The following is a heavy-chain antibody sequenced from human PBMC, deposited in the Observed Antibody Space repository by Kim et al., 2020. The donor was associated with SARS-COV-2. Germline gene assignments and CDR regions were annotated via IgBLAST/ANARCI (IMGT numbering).Heavy chain of an antibody. CDR2: INTNTGNP. Sequence: ASVKVSCKASGYTFTSYAMNWVRQAPGQGLEWMGWINTNTGNPTYAQGFTGRFVFSLDTSVSTAYLQISSLKAEDTAVYYCARGSRRMVRGVIMLESKFDPWGQGTLVTVSS. D-gene: IGHD3-10*01. V-gene: IGHV7-4-1*02. CDR3: ARGSRRMVRGVIMLESKFDP. J-gene: IGHJ5*02. CDR1: GYTFTSYA.